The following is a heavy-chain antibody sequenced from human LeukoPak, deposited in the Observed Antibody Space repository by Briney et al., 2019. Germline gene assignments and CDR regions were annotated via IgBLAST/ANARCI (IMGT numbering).Heavy chain of an antibody. CDR1: GFNLSAYS. D-gene: IGHD5-18*01. V-gene: IGHV3-23*01. J-gene: IGHJ4*02. CDR2: ISGSGGST. Sequence: GGSLRLSCGSSGFNLSAYSMNWVRQAPGKGLEWVSAISGSGGSTYYADSVKGRFTISRDNSKNTLYLQMNNLRAEDTAMYYCARRATTERGHSYGLDFWGQGTLVTVSS. CDR3: ARRATTERGHSYGLDF.